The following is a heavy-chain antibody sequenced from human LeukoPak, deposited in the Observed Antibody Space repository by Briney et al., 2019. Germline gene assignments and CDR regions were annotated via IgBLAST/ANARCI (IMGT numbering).Heavy chain of an antibody. V-gene: IGHV5-10-1*01. D-gene: IGHD3-10*01. CDR1: GYSFSTYW. J-gene: IGHJ6*04. CDR3: ARGSGSSGYYGMDV. CDR2: HHPSDSYT. Sequence: GAALKISCKGSGYSFSTYWINWVRQTPGKGAEWRGRHHPSDSYTNYSPSFQGHVTISTDKSINTVHLQWSSLKASDTATYYCARGSGSSGYYGMDVWGKGTTVTVSS.